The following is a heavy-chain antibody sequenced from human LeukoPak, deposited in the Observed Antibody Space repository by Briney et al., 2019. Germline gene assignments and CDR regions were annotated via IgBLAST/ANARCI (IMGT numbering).Heavy chain of an antibody. D-gene: IGHD5-18*01. J-gene: IGHJ4*02. CDR2: INPNSGGT. V-gene: IGHV1-2*06. CDR3: ARSRGGYSSNFDY. CDR1: GYTFTGYY. Sequence: GAPVKVSCKASGYTFTGYYMHWVRQAPGQGLEWMGRINPNSGGTNYAQKFQGRVTMTRDTSISTAYMELSRLRSDDTAVYYCARSRGGYSSNFDYWGQGTLVTVSS.